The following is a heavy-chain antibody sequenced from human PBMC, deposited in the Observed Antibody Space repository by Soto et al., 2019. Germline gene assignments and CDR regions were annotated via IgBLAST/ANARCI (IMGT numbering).Heavy chain of an antibody. Sequence: ASVKVSCKASGYTFTSYTISWVRQASGQGLEWMGWISAYNGNTNYAQELQGRVTMTTDTSTSTAYMELRSLRSDDTAVYYCARGAYSSSSYYFDYWGQGTLVTVSS. CDR1: GYTFTSYT. CDR3: ARGAYSSSSYYFDY. D-gene: IGHD6-6*01. CDR2: ISAYNGNT. J-gene: IGHJ4*02. V-gene: IGHV1-18*01.